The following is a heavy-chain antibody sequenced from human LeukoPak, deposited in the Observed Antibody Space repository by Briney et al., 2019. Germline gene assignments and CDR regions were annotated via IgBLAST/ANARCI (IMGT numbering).Heavy chain of an antibody. CDR2: ISSSSSTI. CDR3: ARLWFGELLRPPSERVY. V-gene: IGHV3-48*04. D-gene: IGHD3-10*01. Sequence: GGSLRLSCAASGFTFSSYSMNWVREAPGKGLEWVSYISSSSSTIYYADSVKGRFTISRDNAKNSLYLQMNSLRAEDTAVYYCARLWFGELLRPPSERVYWGQGTLVTVSS. CDR1: GFTFSSYS. J-gene: IGHJ4*02.